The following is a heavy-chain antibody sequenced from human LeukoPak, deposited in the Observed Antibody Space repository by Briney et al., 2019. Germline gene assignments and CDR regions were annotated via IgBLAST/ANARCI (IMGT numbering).Heavy chain of an antibody. CDR1: GFTFDDYG. V-gene: IGHV3-20*04. Sequence: GGSLRLSCAASGFTFDDYGMSWVRQAPGKGLEWVSGINWNGGSTGYADSVKGRFTISRDNAKNSLYLQMNSLRAEDTALHYCARDLRRYYDFWSGYYPGGYYYMDVWGKGTTVTVSS. CDR2: INWNGGST. CDR3: ARDLRRYYDFWSGYYPGGYYYMDV. J-gene: IGHJ6*03. D-gene: IGHD3-3*01.